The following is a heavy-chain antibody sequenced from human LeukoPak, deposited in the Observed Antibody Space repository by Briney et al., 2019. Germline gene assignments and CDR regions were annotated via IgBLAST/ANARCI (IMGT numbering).Heavy chain of an antibody. CDR1: GGSISSYY. V-gene: IGHV4-59*01. CDR2: IYYSGST. Sequence: SETLSLTCTVSGGSISSYYWSWIRQPPGKGLEWIGYIYYSGSTNYNPSPKSRATISVDTSKNQFSLKLSSVTAADTAVYYCARDLGDYWGQETLVTVSS. D-gene: IGHD3-16*01. J-gene: IGHJ4*02. CDR3: ARDLGDY.